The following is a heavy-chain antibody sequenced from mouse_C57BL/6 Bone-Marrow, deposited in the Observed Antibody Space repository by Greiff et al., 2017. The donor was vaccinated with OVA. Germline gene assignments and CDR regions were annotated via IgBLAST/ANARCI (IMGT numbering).Heavy chain of an antibody. D-gene: IGHD1-1*01. CDR3: ARQTTVVGSWYFDV. Sequence: DVHLVESGGGLVQPGGSLKLSCAASGFTFSDYYMYWVRQTPEKRLEWVAYISNGGGSTYYPDTVKGRFTISRDNAKNTLYLQMSRLKSEDTAMYYCARQTTVVGSWYFDVWGTGTTVTVSS. CDR2: ISNGGGST. V-gene: IGHV5-12*01. J-gene: IGHJ1*03. CDR1: GFTFSDYY.